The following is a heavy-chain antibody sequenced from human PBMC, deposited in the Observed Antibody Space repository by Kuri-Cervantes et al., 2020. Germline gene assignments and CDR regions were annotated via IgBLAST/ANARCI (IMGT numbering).Heavy chain of an antibody. V-gene: IGHV3-7*01. CDR2: IKQDGSEK. Sequence: GGSLRLSCAASGFTFSSYWMSWVRQAPGKGLEWVANIKQDGSEKYYVDSVKGRFTISRDNAKNSLYLQMNSLRAEDTAVYYCTRDYGDYSANDAFDIWGQGTMVTVSS. J-gene: IGHJ3*02. D-gene: IGHD4-17*01. CDR3: TRDYGDYSANDAFDI. CDR1: GFTFSSYW.